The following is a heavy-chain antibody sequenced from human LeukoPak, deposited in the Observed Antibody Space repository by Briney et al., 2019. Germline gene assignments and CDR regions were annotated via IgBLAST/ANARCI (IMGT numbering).Heavy chain of an antibody. CDR3: ARVLPYYYDSSGYAFDI. CDR1: GYTFTGYY. CDR2: INPNSGGT. V-gene: IGHV1-2*06. J-gene: IGHJ3*02. Sequence: ASVKVSCKASGYTFTGYYMHWVRQAPGQGLEWMGRINPNSGGTNYVQKFQGRVTMTRDTSISTAYMELSRLRSDDTAVYYCARVLPYYYDSSGYAFDIWGQGTMVTVSS. D-gene: IGHD3-22*01.